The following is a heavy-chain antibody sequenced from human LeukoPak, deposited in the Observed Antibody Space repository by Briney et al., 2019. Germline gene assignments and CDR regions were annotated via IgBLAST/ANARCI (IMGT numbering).Heavy chain of an antibody. CDR3: ARSRGQRANTREFDY. V-gene: IGHV1-8*01. Sequence: GASVKVSCKASGYTFTSYDINWVRQATGQGLEWMGWMNPNSGNTGYAQKFQGRVTMTRNTSISTAYMELSSLRSEDTAVYSCARSRGQRANTREFDYWGPGTLVTVSS. J-gene: IGHJ4*02. CDR1: GYTFTSYD. D-gene: IGHD2-2*02. CDR2: MNPNSGNT.